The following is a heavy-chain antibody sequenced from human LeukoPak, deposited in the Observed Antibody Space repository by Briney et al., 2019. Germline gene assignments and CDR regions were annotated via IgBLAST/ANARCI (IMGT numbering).Heavy chain of an antibody. D-gene: IGHD3-10*01. J-gene: IGHJ6*02. CDR1: GFTVSDSY. CDR3: ARGWFYGMDV. V-gene: IGHV3-66*01. CDR2: IYSGGST. Sequence: GGSLRLSCAASGFTVSDSYLSWVRQAPGKGLEWVSVIYSGGSTYYADSVKGRFTISRDNSRNTLYLQMNSLRAEDTAVYYCARGWFYGMDVWGQGTTVSVPS.